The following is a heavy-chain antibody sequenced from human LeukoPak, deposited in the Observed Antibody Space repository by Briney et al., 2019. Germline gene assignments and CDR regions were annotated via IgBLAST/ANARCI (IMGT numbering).Heavy chain of an antibody. D-gene: IGHD6-13*01. V-gene: IGHV3-30*18. J-gene: IGHJ4*02. CDR3: AKDSGASCSWNYGDY. CDR1: GFTFSSYG. CDR2: ISYDGSNK. Sequence: GGSLRLSCAASGFTFSSYGMHWVRQAPGKGLEWVAVISYDGSNKYYVDSVKGRFTISRDNSKNTLYLQMNSLRAEDTAVYYCAKDSGASCSWNYGDYWGQGTLVTVSS.